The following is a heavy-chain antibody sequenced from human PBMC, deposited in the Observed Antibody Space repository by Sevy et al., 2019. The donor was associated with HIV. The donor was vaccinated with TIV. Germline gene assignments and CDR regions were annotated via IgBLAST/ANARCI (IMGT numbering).Heavy chain of an antibody. CDR1: GYTLTEFS. D-gene: IGHD3-22*01. CDR3: ATTKDYYDSSGYPFDY. CDR2: FDPEDGNT. Sequence: ASVKVSCKVSGYTLTEFSMHWVRQAPGKELEWIGSFDPEDGNTVYAQKFQGRVTMTEDTSTDTAYMELSSLRSEDTAMYYCATTKDYYDSSGYPFDYWGHGTLVTVSS. V-gene: IGHV1-24*01. J-gene: IGHJ4*01.